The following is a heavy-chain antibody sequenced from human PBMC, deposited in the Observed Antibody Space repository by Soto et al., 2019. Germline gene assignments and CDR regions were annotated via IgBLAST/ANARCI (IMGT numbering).Heavy chain of an antibody. V-gene: IGHV6-1*01. CDR2: TYYRSKWYN. CDR3: ARDSSSLSKQWLAPDYYYGMDV. CDR1: GDSVSSNSAA. J-gene: IGHJ6*02. D-gene: IGHD6-19*01. Sequence: PSQTLSLTCAISGDSVSSNSAAWNWIRQSPSKGLEWLGRTYYRSKWYNDYAVSVKSRITINPDTSKNQFSLQLNSVTPEDTAVYYCARDSSSLSKQWLAPDYYYGMDVWGQGTTVTVSS.